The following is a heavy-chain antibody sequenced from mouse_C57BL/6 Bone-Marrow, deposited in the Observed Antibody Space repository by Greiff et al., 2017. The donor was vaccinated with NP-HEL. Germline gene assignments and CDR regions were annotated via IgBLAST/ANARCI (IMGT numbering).Heavy chain of an antibody. CDR2: IYPGGGYT. D-gene: IGHD3-2*02. CDR1: GYTFTNYW. CDR3: ARVRLDYFDY. Sequence: VQLQESGAELVRPGTSVTMSCKASGYTFTNYWIGWAKQRPGHGLEWIGDIYPGGGYTNYNEKFKGKATLTADKSSSTAYMQFSSLTSEDSAIYYCARVRLDYFDYWGQGTTLTVSS. V-gene: IGHV1-63*01. J-gene: IGHJ2*01.